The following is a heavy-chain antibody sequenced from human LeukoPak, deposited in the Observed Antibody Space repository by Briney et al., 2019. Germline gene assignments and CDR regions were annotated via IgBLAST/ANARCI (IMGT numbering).Heavy chain of an antibody. CDR3: ARARGSYYKDNWFDP. D-gene: IGHD1-26*01. J-gene: IGHJ5*02. Sequence: ASVKVSCKASGYTFTSYGISWVRQAPGQGLEWMGWISAYNGNTNYAQKLQGRVTMTTDTSTSTAYMELRSLRSDDTAVYYCARARGSYYKDNWFDPWGQGTLVTVSS. CDR2: ISAYNGNT. CDR1: GYTFTSYG. V-gene: IGHV1-18*01.